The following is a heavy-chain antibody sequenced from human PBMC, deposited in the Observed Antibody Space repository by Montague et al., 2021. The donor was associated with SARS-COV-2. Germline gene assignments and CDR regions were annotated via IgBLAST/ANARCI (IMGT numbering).Heavy chain of an antibody. CDR2: INQGGST. CDR1: GGSFSDYY. CDR3: ATGGRLWLGGLFRSHAFDF. D-gene: IGHD3-10*01. Sequence: SETLSLTCAVYGGSFSDYYWTWIRQPPGKGLEWIGEINQGGSTRYNPSLKSRLTISVDTSKNQFSLKLNSVTAADTAVYYCATGGRLWLGGLFRSHAFDFWGRGTMVTVS. J-gene: IGHJ3*01. V-gene: IGHV4-34*01.